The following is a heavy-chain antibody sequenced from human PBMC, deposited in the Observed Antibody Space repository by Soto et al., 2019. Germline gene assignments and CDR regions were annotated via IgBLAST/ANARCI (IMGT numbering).Heavy chain of an antibody. D-gene: IGHD2-8*01. CDR3: ARGPRCTNGVGYYYYYYGMDV. CDR1: GGSFSGYY. J-gene: IGHJ6*02. Sequence: QVQLQQWGAGLLKPSETLSLTCAVYGGSFSGYYWSWIRQPPGKGLEWIGEINHSGSTNYNPSLKSRVTISVDTSKNQFALKLSSVTAADTAVYYWARGPRCTNGVGYYYYYYGMDVWGQGTTVTVSS. V-gene: IGHV4-34*01. CDR2: INHSGST.